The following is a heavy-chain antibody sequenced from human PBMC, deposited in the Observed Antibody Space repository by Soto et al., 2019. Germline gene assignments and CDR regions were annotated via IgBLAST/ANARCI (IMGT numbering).Heavy chain of an antibody. V-gene: IGHV5-51*01. J-gene: IGHJ4*02. CDR2: IYPGDSDT. D-gene: IGHD5-12*01. CDR1: GYSFTSYW. Sequence: PGHSLKISCSASGYSFTSYWIGLLLQIPGKGLEWMGIIYPGDSDTRYSPSFQGQVTISADKSISTAYLQWSSLKASDTAMYYCARLSGGYDLKGFEYWGQGTLVTVSS. CDR3: ARLSGGYDLKGFEY.